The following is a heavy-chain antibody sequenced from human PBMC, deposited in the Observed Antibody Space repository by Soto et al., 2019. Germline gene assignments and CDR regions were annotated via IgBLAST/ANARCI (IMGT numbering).Heavy chain of an antibody. Sequence: PGGSLRLSCAASGFTFSSYGMHWVRQAPGKGLEWVAVIWYDGSNKYYADSVKGRFTISRDNSKNTLYLQMNSLRAEDTAVYYCARDLIYGDYVGGGFFDYWGQGTLVTVSS. CDR3: ARDLIYGDYVGGGFFDY. CDR1: GFTFSSYG. V-gene: IGHV3-33*01. CDR2: IWYDGSNK. J-gene: IGHJ4*02. D-gene: IGHD4-17*01.